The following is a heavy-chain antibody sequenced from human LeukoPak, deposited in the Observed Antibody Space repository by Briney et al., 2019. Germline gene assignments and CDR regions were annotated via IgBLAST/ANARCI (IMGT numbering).Heavy chain of an antibody. CDR2: IYYSGST. Sequence: PSETLSLTCTVSGGSISSSSYYWGWIRQPPGKGLEWIGSIYYSGSTYYNPSLKSRVTTSVDTSKNQFSLKLSSVTAADTAVYYCARHVLSGYLNYWYFDLWGRGTLVTVSS. J-gene: IGHJ2*01. D-gene: IGHD3-3*01. CDR1: GGSISSSSYY. V-gene: IGHV4-39*01. CDR3: ARHVLSGYLNYWYFDL.